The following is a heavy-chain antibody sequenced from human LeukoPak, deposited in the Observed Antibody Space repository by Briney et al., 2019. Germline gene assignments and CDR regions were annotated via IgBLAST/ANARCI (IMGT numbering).Heavy chain of an antibody. CDR3: AKSPYRGGSSWTEFDY. J-gene: IGHJ4*02. Sequence: GGSLRLSCAASGFTFSSYSMNWVRQAPGKGLEWVSAISGSGGSTYYADSVKGRFTISRDNSKNTLYLQMNSLRDEDTAVYYCAKSPYRGGSSWTEFDYWGQGTLVTVSS. D-gene: IGHD6-13*01. V-gene: IGHV3-23*01. CDR1: GFTFSSYS. CDR2: ISGSGGST.